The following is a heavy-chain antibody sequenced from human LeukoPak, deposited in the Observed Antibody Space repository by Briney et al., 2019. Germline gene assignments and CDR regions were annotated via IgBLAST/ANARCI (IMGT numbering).Heavy chain of an antibody. J-gene: IGHJ4*02. CDR2: ISGSGDNT. CDR3: AKVGPGAARDY. CDR1: GFTFSSYS. Sequence: GGSLRLSCAASGFTFSSYSMNWVRQAPGKGLEWVSGISGSGDNTYYADSVKGRSTISRDTSKNMVYLEMNSLRAEDTAVYYCAKVGPGAARDYWGQGTLVTVSS. D-gene: IGHD2-15*01. V-gene: IGHV3-23*01.